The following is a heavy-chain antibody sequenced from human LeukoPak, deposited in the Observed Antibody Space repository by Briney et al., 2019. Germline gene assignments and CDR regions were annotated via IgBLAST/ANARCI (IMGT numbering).Heavy chain of an antibody. CDR2: ISYDGSNK. Sequence: HSGGSLRLSCAASGFTFSSYAMHWVRQAPGKGLERVAVISYDGSNKYYADSVKGRFTISRDNSKNTLYLQMNSLRAEDTAVYYCARDVSGRGSQSYYFDYWGQGTLVTVSS. CDR3: ARDVSGRGSQSYYFDY. J-gene: IGHJ4*02. D-gene: IGHD1-26*01. V-gene: IGHV3-30-3*01. CDR1: GFTFSSYA.